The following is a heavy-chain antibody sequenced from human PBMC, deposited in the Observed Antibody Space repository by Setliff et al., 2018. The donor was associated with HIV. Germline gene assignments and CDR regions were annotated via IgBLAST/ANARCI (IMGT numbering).Heavy chain of an antibody. J-gene: IGHJ5*02. Sequence: AGGSLRLSCAASGFTFTNAWMTWVRQAPGKGLEWIGQISHTGSTNYNPSLKSRVTISLDTSKNQFSLKLGSVTAADTAVYYCARVSLAARTAWFDPWGQGTLVTVSS. V-gene: IGHV4-34*01. D-gene: IGHD6-6*01. CDR2: ISHTGST. CDR3: ARVSLAARTAWFDP. CDR1: GFTFTNAW.